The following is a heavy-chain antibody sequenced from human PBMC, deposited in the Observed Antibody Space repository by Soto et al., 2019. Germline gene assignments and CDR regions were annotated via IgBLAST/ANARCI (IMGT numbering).Heavy chain of an antibody. D-gene: IGHD1-1*01. V-gene: IGHV3-74*01. CDR1: GFTFSMYW. J-gene: IGHJ4*02. CDR3: TRGPRSTSTGTGAF. Sequence: QPGGSLRLSCAASGFTFSMYWMHWVRQVPGKGPEWVSRINDDGISTNYADSVKGRFTISRDNAKNTLYLQMNALRVEDTAVYYCTRGPRSTSTGTGAFWGQGTLVTVSP. CDR2: INDDGIST.